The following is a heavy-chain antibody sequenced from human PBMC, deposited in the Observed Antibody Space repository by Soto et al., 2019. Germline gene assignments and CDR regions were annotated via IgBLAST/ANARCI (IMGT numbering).Heavy chain of an antibody. D-gene: IGHD3-10*01. CDR1: GFTFSKYW. Sequence: GGSLRLSCATSGFTFSKYWMSWVRQAPGKGLEWVANVNHNGSEKYYADSVKGRFTISRDNAKNSLYLQMNSLRAEDTAVYYCARAVITLWWFDPWGQGTLVTVSS. J-gene: IGHJ5*02. CDR2: VNHNGSEK. V-gene: IGHV3-7*02. CDR3: ARAVITLWWFDP.